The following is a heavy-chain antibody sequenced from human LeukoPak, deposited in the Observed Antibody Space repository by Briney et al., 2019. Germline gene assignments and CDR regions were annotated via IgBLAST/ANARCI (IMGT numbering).Heavy chain of an antibody. D-gene: IGHD1-26*01. V-gene: IGHV1-18*01. J-gene: IGHJ4*02. Sequence: ASVKVSCKASGYTFTSYGIIWVRQAPGQGLECMGWISAYNGNTNYAQKLQGRVTMTTDTSTSTAYMELRSLRSDDTAVYYCARVEWELNPFDYWGQGTLVTVSS. CDR1: GYTFTSYG. CDR2: ISAYNGNT. CDR3: ARVEWELNPFDY.